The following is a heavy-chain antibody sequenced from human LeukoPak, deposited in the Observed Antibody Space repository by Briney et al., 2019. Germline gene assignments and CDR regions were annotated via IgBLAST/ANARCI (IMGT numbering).Heavy chain of an antibody. CDR3: ARQLYSSGWYGFDY. D-gene: IGHD6-19*01. Sequence: SETLSLTCTVSGGSISSYYWSWIRQPPGKGLEWIGYIYYSGSTNYNPSLKSQVTISVDTSKNQFSLKLSSVTAADTAVYYCARQLYSSGWYGFDYWGQGTLVTVSP. J-gene: IGHJ4*02. CDR1: GGSISSYY. V-gene: IGHV4-59*01. CDR2: IYYSGST.